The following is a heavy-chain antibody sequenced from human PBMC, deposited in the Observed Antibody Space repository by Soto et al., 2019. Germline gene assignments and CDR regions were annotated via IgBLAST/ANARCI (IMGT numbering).Heavy chain of an antibody. CDR3: ARVRDYDCWSGYWP. D-gene: IGHD3-3*01. J-gene: IGHJ5*02. CDR1: GYTSTSYA. V-gene: IGHV1-3*01. Sequence: SVKVSCKASGYTSTSYAMHWVRQAPGQRLEWMGWINAGNGNTKYSQKFQGRVTITRDTSASTAYMQLSSLRSEDTAVYYCARVRDYDCWSGYWPWGQGTLVTVSS. CDR2: INAGNGNT.